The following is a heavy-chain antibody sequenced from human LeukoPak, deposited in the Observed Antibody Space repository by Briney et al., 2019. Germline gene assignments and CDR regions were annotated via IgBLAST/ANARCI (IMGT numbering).Heavy chain of an antibody. CDR3: ARDRRPYRSDSHYYYGLDA. CDR1: GFTFRTYS. V-gene: IGHV3-48*01. CDR2: ISSGASTI. J-gene: IGHJ6*02. Sequence: GGSLRLSRAASGFTFRTYSMNWVRQAPGKGLEWVSFISSGASTIYYADSVKGRFTISRDNAKKSLYLQMNSLRAEDTAVYYCARDRRPYRSDSHYYYGLDAWGQGTTVTVSS. D-gene: IGHD6-19*01.